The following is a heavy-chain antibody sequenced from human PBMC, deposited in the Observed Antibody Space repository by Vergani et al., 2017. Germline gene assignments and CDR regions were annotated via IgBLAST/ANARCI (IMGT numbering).Heavy chain of an antibody. J-gene: IGHJ3*02. CDR1: GFTFSNYA. D-gene: IGHD5-12*01. V-gene: IGHV3-23*01. Sequence: EVQLLESGGGLVQPGGSLRLSCAASGFTFSNYAMTWVRQAPGKGLEWVSAITDSGINTYYADSVKGRFTISRDKSKNTLYLQMNSLRAEDTAVYFCAPRAGMLVAIWGQGAMVTVSS. CDR2: ITDSGINT. CDR3: APRAGMLVAI.